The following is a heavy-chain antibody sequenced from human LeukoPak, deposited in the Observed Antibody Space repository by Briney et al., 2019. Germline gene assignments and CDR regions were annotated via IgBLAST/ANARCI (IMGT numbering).Heavy chain of an antibody. CDR3: ARCPGGNDFWSGYYHADYYYYYMDV. J-gene: IGHJ6*03. V-gene: IGHV1-18*01. D-gene: IGHD3-3*01. Sequence: ASVKVSCKASGYTFTSYGISWVRQAPGQGLEWMGWISAYNGNTNYAQKLQGRVTMTTDTSTSTAYMELRSLRSDDTAVYYCARCPGGNDFWSGYYHADYYYYYMDVWGKGTTVTVSS. CDR1: GYTFTSYG. CDR2: ISAYNGNT.